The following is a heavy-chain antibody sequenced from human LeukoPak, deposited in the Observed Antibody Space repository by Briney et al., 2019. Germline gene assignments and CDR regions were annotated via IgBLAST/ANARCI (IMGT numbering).Heavy chain of an antibody. CDR3: ARQGLDYYYYGMDV. CDR2: INHSRST. D-gene: IGHD6-6*01. V-gene: IGHV4-34*01. CDR1: GGSFSGYY. Sequence: SETLSLTCAVYGGSFSGYYWSWIRQPPGKGLEWIGEINHSRSTNYNPSLKSRVTISVDTSKNQFSLKLSSVTAADTAVYYCARQGLDYYYYGMDVWGQGTTVTVSS. J-gene: IGHJ6*02.